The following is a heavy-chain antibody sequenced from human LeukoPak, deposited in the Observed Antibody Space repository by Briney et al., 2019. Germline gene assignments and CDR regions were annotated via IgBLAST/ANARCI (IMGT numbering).Heavy chain of an antibody. D-gene: IGHD4-17*01. J-gene: IGHJ4*02. Sequence: SETLSLTCTVSGGSISSSSYDWGWIRQPPGKGLEWIGSIYSTGSTYYNPSLKSRVTISLDTSKNQFSLKLSSVTAADTAVYYCASYTTVTYHFDYWGQGTLVTVSS. CDR2: IYSTGST. CDR3: ASYTTVTYHFDY. V-gene: IGHV4-39*01. CDR1: GGSISSSSYD.